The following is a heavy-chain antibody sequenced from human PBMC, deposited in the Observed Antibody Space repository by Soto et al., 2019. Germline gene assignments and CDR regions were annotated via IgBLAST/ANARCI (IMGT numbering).Heavy chain of an antibody. CDR2: IYYSGST. CDR1: GGSISSSSYY. J-gene: IGHJ6*02. V-gene: IGHV4-39*01. D-gene: IGHD5-18*01. CDR3: ASRGYSPRSSSYYYCMDV. Sequence: SETLSLTCSVSGGSISSSSYYWGWIRQPPGKGLEWIGSIYYSGSTYYNPSLKSRVTISVDTSKNQFSLKLSSVTAADTAVYFCASRGYSPRSSSYYYCMDVWGQWPTVTVSS.